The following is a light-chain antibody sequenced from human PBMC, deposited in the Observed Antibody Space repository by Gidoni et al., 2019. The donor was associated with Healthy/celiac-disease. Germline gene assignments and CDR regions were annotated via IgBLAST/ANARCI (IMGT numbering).Light chain of an antibody. CDR1: QSVSSSY. Sequence: EIVLTQSTGTLSLSPGERATLSCRASQSVSSSYLAWYQQKPGQAPRLLIYGASSRATGIPDRFSGSGSGTDFTLTISRLEPEDFAVYYCQQYGSSPFGPGTKVDIK. CDR3: QQYGSSP. V-gene: IGKV3-20*01. J-gene: IGKJ3*01. CDR2: GAS.